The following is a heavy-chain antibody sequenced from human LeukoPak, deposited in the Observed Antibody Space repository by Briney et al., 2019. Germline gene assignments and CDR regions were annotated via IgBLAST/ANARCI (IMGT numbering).Heavy chain of an antibody. Sequence: SETLSLTCTVSGVSISSYYWSWIRQPPGKGLEWIGYIYYSGGTNYNPSLKSRVTISVDTSKNQFSLKLSSVTAADTAVYYCARGGDGYNPGLFDYWGQGTLVTVSS. V-gene: IGHV4-59*01. CDR2: IYYSGGT. CDR3: ARGGDGYNPGLFDY. J-gene: IGHJ4*02. CDR1: GVSISSYY. D-gene: IGHD5-24*01.